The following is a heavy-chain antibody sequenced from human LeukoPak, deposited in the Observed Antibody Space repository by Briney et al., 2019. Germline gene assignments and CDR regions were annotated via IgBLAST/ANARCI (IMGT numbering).Heavy chain of an antibody. D-gene: IGHD3-3*01. Sequence: GASVKVSCKASGYTFTSYGISWVRQAPGQGLEWMGWISGYNGNTNYAQKFQGRVTMTRDTSISTAYMELSRLRSDDTAVYYCATIFGVVYAFDYWGQGTLVTVSS. CDR1: GYTFTSYG. J-gene: IGHJ4*02. V-gene: IGHV1-18*01. CDR3: ATIFGVVYAFDY. CDR2: ISGYNGNT.